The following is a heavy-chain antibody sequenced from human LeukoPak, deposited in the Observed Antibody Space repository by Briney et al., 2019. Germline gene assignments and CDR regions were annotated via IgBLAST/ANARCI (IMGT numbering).Heavy chain of an antibody. Sequence: SETLPLTCTVSGGSVSDYYWSWIRQSPGKGLEWIGYIYYTGSSSYNPSLRSRVTISADTSKNQFSLKLSSVTAADTAVYYCAREVGYYGSGSSSRPVDYWGQGTLVTVSS. CDR1: GGSVSDYY. V-gene: IGHV4-59*02. CDR3: AREVGYYGSGSSSRPVDY. CDR2: IYYTGSS. D-gene: IGHD3-10*01. J-gene: IGHJ4*02.